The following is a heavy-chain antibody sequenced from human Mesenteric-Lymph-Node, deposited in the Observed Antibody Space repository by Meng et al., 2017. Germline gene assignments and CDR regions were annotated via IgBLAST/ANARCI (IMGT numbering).Heavy chain of an antibody. J-gene: IGHJ4*02. CDR2: INGGGSNT. CDR3: ARQVGPDY. Sequence: GGSLRLSCAAAGFTFSNAWMSWVRQAPRKGLEWVSAINGGGSNTYYADSVKGRFTISRDNSKNTLYLQMNSLRVEDTAVYYCARQVGPDYWGQGTLVTVSS. CDR1: GFTFSNAW. V-gene: IGHV3-23*01.